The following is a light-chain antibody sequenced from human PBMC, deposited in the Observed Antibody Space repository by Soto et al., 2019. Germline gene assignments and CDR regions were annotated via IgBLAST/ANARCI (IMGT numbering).Light chain of an antibody. CDR1: SSDIGAYDY. Sequence: HCALTQPASLSGSPAQAITISCTGTSSDIGAYDYVSCFQQHPGKAPKLMISDVNNRPSGVSNRFSGSMSGDWAYLTVCGLHVEDVDEYFCFSVTTTSTDVFGTGTKVT. J-gene: IGLJ1*01. CDR3: FSVTTTSTDV. V-gene: IGLV2-14*03. CDR2: DVN.